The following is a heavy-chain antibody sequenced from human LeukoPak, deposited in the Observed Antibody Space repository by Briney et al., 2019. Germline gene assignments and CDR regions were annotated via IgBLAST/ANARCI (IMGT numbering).Heavy chain of an antibody. CDR2: ISAYNGNI. J-gene: IGHJ4*02. CDR1: GYTFTDFG. V-gene: IGHV1-18*01. Sequence: ASVRVSCKTSGYTFTDFGISWVRQAPGQGLEWMGWISAYNGNINYAQKFQGRVTMITDTFTSTAYMELRSLRSDDTAVFYCVRDLGVDTSMIFFDYWGQGTLVTVSS. CDR3: VRDLGVDTSMIFFDY. D-gene: IGHD3/OR15-3a*01.